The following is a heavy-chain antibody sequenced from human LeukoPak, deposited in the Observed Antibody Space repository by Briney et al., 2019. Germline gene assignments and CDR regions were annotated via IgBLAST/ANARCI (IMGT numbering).Heavy chain of an antibody. D-gene: IGHD5-12*01. Sequence: GASVKVSCKASGYSFTSYYMHWVRQAPGQGLEWMGWINPNSGGTNYAQKFQGRVTMTRDTSISTAYMELSRLRSDDTAVYYCARDKTRPRLWGYSGYDGRNAFDIWGQGTMVTVSS. CDR3: ARDKTRPRLWGYSGYDGRNAFDI. V-gene: IGHV1-2*02. CDR2: INPNSGGT. J-gene: IGHJ3*02. CDR1: GYSFTSYY.